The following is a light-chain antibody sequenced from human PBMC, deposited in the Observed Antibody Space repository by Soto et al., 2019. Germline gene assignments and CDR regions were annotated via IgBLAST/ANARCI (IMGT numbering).Light chain of an antibody. J-gene: IGKJ4*01. CDR2: VAS. CDR1: QSVSSN. V-gene: IGKV3-15*01. CDR3: QQYNVWPLT. Sequence: EIVMTQSPATLSVSPGERATLSCRASQSVSSNLAWYKQKPGQTPKLLTYVASTRATGIPARFSGSGSGTEFTLTISSLQSEDFAVYYCQQYNVWPLTFGGGTKVEFK.